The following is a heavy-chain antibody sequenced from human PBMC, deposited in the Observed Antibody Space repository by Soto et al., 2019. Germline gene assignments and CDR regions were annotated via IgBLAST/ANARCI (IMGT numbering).Heavy chain of an antibody. J-gene: IGHJ4*02. D-gene: IGHD3-9*01. CDR1: GGTFSSYA. V-gene: IGHV1-69*13. CDR3: ARDLGRDYDILTGYPSPYYFDY. CDR2: IIPIFGTA. Sequence: GASVKVSCKASGGTFSSYAISWVRQAPGQGLEWMGGIIPIFGTANYAQKFQGRVTITADESTSTAYMELSSLRSEDTAVYYCARDLGRDYDILTGYPSPYYFDYWGQGTLVTVSS.